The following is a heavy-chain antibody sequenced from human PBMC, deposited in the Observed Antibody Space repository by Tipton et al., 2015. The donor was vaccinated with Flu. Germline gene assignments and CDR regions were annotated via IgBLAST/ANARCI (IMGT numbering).Heavy chain of an antibody. CDR1: GGSISSYY. Sequence: QLAQSGAEVKPSETLSLTCTVSGGSISSYYWSWIRQPPGKGLEWIGYIYYSGSTNYNPSLKSRVTISVDTSKNQFSLKLSSVTAADTAVYYCARDSAAHYGMDVWGQGTTVTVSS. CDR2: IYYSGST. V-gene: IGHV4-59*08. CDR3: ARDSAAHYGMDV. J-gene: IGHJ6*02. D-gene: IGHD6-13*01.